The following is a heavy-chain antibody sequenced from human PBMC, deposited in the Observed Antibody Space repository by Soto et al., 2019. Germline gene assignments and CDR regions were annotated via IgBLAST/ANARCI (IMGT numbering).Heavy chain of an antibody. Sequence: VPVVGAGGGLGQPGGALRVLCGGSWFTFSNYCMNLVPQAPRKGLEWVSYMSSRSLTIYYTDSVKGRFTISRDNAKNSLYLQMNSLRDEDTAVYYCARGGSSSDNGMDVWGQGTTVTVSS. J-gene: IGHJ6*02. CDR1: WFTFSNYC. D-gene: IGHD6-6*01. V-gene: IGHV3-48*02. CDR2: MSSRSLTI. CDR3: ARGGSSSDNGMDV.